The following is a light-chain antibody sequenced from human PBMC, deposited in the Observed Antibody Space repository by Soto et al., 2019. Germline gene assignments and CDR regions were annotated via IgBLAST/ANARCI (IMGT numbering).Light chain of an antibody. V-gene: IGKV3-20*01. CDR1: QSVSSSY. J-gene: IGKJ4*01. CDR2: GAS. CDR3: QQYGSSPTI. Sequence: EIGLTQSPGTLSLSPGERATLSCRASQSVSSSYLAWYQQKPGQAPRLLIYGASSRGTGIPDRFSGSGSGTDVTLTISRLEPEDFAVYDCQQYGSSPTIVGGGTNVEIK.